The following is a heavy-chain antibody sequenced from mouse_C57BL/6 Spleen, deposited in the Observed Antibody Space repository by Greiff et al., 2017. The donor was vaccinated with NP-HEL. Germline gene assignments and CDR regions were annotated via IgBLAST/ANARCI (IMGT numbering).Heavy chain of an antibody. CDR1: GYTFTSYW. J-gene: IGHJ2*01. Sequence: QVQLQQPGAELVKPGASVKLSCKASGYTFTSYWMQWVKQRPGQGLEWIGEIDPSDSYTNYNQKFKGKATLTVDTSSSTAYMQISSLTSEDSAVYYSARSNNYYGSSYDYWGQGTTLTVSS. CDR3: ARSNNYYGSSYDY. V-gene: IGHV1-50*01. CDR2: IDPSDSYT. D-gene: IGHD1-1*01.